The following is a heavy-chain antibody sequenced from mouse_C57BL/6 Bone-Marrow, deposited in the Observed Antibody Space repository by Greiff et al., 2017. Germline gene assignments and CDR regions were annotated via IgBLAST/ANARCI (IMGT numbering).Heavy chain of an antibody. CDR1: GYIFTEYT. Sequence: QVQLQQSGAELVKPGASVKLSCKASGYIFTEYTIHWVKQRSGQGLEWIGWFYPGSGSIKYNERFKDKATLTADKSSNTVYMELSRLTSEDSAVYFCARHERYYDYEGDLDYGGQGTTLTVSS. CDR2: FYPGSGSI. V-gene: IGHV1-62-2*01. CDR3: ARHERYYDYEGDLDY. J-gene: IGHJ2*01. D-gene: IGHD2-4*01.